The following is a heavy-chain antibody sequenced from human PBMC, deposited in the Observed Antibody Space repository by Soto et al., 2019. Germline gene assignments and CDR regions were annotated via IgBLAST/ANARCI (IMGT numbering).Heavy chain of an antibody. CDR3: ARDGGSSWYYNWFDP. D-gene: IGHD6-13*01. J-gene: IGHJ5*02. CDR2: INPNSGGT. Sequence: QVQLVQSGAEVKKPGASVKVSCKASGYTFTGYYMHWVRQAPGQGLEWMGWINPNSGGTNYAQKFQGRVTMTRDTSISTAYMELRRLRSDDTAVYYCARDGGSSWYYNWFDPWGQGTLVTVSS. CDR1: GYTFTGYY. V-gene: IGHV1-2*02.